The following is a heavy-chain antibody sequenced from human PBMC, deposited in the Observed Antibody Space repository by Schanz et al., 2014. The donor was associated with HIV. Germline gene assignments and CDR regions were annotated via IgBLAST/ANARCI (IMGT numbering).Heavy chain of an antibody. J-gene: IGHJ6*02. D-gene: IGHD3-22*01. CDR2: ISWNRGSI. V-gene: IGHV3-9*01. Sequence: VQLVESGGGVVQPGRSLRLSCTASGFTFDEYAMHWVRQAPGKGLEWVSSISWNRGSIDYADSAKGRFTISRDNAKNSLYLQMNSLRAEDTAVYYCAKVLIPMIAVPYYGMDVWGQGTTVTVSS. CDR1: GFTFDEYA. CDR3: AKVLIPMIAVPYYGMDV.